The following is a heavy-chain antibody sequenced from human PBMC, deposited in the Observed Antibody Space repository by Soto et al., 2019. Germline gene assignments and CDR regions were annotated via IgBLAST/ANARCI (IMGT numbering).Heavy chain of an antibody. CDR2: INSDGSVS. D-gene: IGHD2-15*01. CDR3: ARGDCVGGTCYSLPGSFYYYMDV. J-gene: IGHJ6*03. Sequence: EVQLVESGGGLVQPGGSLRLSCAASGFTFSNYWMYWVRQAPGKGLEWVSRINSDGSVSSYADSVKGRLTISRDNVKNTLYLQMDSLRAEDTAVYYCARGDCVGGTCYSLPGSFYYYMDVWGKGTTVTVFS. V-gene: IGHV3-74*02. CDR1: GFTFSNYW.